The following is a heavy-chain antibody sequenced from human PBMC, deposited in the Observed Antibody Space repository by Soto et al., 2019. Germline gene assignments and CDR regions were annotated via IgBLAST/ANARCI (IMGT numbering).Heavy chain of an antibody. CDR2: IYYSGST. J-gene: IGHJ6*02. CDR3: ARASGYCSSTSCDGALYYYYGMDV. D-gene: IGHD2-2*01. V-gene: IGHV4-30-2*01. Sequence: SETLSLTCAVSGGSISSGGYSWSWIRQPPGKGLEWIGYIYYSGSTYYNPSLKSRVTISVDRSKNQFSLKLSSVTAADTAVYYCARASGYCSSTSCDGALYYYYGMDVWGQGTTVTVSS. CDR1: GGSISSGGYS.